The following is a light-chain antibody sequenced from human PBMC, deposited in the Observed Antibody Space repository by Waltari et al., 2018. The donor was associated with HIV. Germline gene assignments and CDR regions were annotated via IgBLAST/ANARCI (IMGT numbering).Light chain of an antibody. CDR2: EAN. Sequence: FVLTQPHSVSESPGKTVTISCTRNSGNIATNYVQWYQQRPGSSPTTVIYEANQRPSGVPDRFSGSIDSSSNSAALTISGLETDDEADYYCQSYDNNDVIFGGGTRLTVL. J-gene: IGLJ2*01. CDR1: SGNIATNY. CDR3: QSYDNNDVI. V-gene: IGLV6-57*01.